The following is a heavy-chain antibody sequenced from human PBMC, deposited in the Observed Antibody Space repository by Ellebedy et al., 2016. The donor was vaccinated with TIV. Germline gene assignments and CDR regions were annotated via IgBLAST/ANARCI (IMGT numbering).Heavy chain of an antibody. V-gene: IGHV1-69*04. CDR2: IIPILGIA. Sequence: SVKVSCXASGGTFSSYAISWVRQAPGQGLEWMGRIIPILGIANYAQKFQGRVTITADKSTSTAYMELSSLRSEDTAVYYCARGWGGIAAAGTDYWGQGTLVTVSS. J-gene: IGHJ4*02. D-gene: IGHD6-13*01. CDR1: GGTFSSYA. CDR3: ARGWGGIAAAGTDY.